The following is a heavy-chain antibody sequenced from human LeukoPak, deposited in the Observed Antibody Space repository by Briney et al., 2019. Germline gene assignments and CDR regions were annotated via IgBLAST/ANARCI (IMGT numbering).Heavy chain of an antibody. V-gene: IGHV4-59*01. Sequence: KPSETLSLTCTVSGGSISSYYWSWIRQPPGKGLEWIGYIYYSGSTNYNPSLKSRVTISVDTSKSQFSLKLSSVTAADTAVYYCARIVLPWYKESSPYFDYWGQGTLVTVSS. CDR2: IYYSGST. D-gene: IGHD1-14*01. CDR3: ARIVLPWYKESSPYFDY. J-gene: IGHJ4*02. CDR1: GGSISSYY.